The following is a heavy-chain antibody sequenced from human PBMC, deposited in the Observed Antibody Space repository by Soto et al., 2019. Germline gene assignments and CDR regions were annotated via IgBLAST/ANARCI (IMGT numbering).Heavy chain of an antibody. CDR3: ARDRDTGMVSRHFDS. CDR2: ISSSSRDI. V-gene: IGHV3-21*01. J-gene: IGHJ4*02. Sequence: EVQLVESGGGLVKPGGSLRLSCAASGFTFRSYYMNWVRQAPGKGLEWVSCISSSSRDIYYADSVKGRFTISRVNAKNSLYLQMNSLRAEDTAVYYCARDRDTGMVSRHFDSWGQGTLVTVSS. CDR1: GFTFRSYY. D-gene: IGHD5-18*01.